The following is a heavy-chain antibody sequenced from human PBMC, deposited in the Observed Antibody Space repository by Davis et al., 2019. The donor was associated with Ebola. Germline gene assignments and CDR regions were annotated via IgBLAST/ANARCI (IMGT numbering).Heavy chain of an antibody. V-gene: IGHV5-51*01. Sequence: GESLKISCQGSGYSFTSYWIGWVRQMPGKGLEWMGIIYPGDSDTRYSPSFQGQVTISADKSISTAYLQWSSLKASDTAMYYCARQTTVTTPWNYGMDVWGQGTTVTVSS. CDR2: IYPGDSDT. CDR1: GYSFTSYW. D-gene: IGHD4-17*01. CDR3: ARQTTVTTPWNYGMDV. J-gene: IGHJ6*02.